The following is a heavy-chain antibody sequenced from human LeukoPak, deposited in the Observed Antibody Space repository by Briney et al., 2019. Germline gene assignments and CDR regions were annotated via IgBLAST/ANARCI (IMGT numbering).Heavy chain of an antibody. V-gene: IGHV1-69*04. J-gene: IGHJ5*02. D-gene: IGHD6-13*01. Sequence: ASVKVSCKASGGTFSSYAISWVRQAPGQGLEWMGRIIPILGIANYAQKFQGRVTITADKSTSTAYMELSSLRSEDTAVYYCARAPTSSSWYDNWFDPWGQGTLVTVSS. CDR2: IIPILGIA. CDR1: GGTFSSYA. CDR3: ARAPTSSSWYDNWFDP.